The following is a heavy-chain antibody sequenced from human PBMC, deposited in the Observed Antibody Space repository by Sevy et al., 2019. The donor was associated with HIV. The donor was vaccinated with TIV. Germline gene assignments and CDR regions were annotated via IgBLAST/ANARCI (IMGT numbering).Heavy chain of an antibody. CDR1: GFIVTSHY. Sequence: ESLKISCAASGFIVTSHYMAWIRQAPGKGLEWVSSIYTGGGTYYADSVKGRFTISRDNSKNTLYLQMNSLSAEDTAFYYCARVPRYYEPYYFDYWGQGALVLVSS. CDR2: IYTGGGT. D-gene: IGHD3-22*01. V-gene: IGHV3-53*01. CDR3: ARVPRYYEPYYFDY. J-gene: IGHJ4*02.